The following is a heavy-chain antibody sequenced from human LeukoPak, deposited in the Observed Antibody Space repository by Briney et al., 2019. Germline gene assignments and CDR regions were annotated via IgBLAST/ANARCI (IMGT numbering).Heavy chain of an antibody. J-gene: IGHJ4*02. CDR1: GYTFTGYY. Sequence: ASVKVSCKASGYTFTGYYMHWVRQAPGQGLEWMGWINPNSGDTNYAQKFQGRVTMTRDTSISTAYMELSRLRSDDTAVYYCAREIRVTSSSAFDYWGQGTLVTVSS. CDR2: INPNSGDT. V-gene: IGHV1-2*02. CDR3: AREIRVTSSSAFDY. D-gene: IGHD6-6*01.